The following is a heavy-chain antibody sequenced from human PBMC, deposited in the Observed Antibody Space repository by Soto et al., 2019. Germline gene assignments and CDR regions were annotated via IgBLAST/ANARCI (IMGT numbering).Heavy chain of an antibody. D-gene: IGHD6-6*01. CDR2: ISGSGGST. CDR3: AKDKAQYRSSSFDY. Sequence: EVQLLESGGGLVQPGGSLRLSCAASGFTFSSYAMSWVRQAPGKGLEWVSAISGSGGSTYYAASVKGRFTISRDNSKTTLYLQMNSLRAEDTAVYYCAKDKAQYRSSSFDYWGQGTLVTVSS. V-gene: IGHV3-23*01. J-gene: IGHJ4*02. CDR1: GFTFSSYA.